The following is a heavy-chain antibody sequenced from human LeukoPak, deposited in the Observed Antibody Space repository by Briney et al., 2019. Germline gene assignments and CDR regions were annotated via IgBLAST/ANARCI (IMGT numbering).Heavy chain of an antibody. V-gene: IGHV3-13*01. D-gene: IGHD5-24*01. Sequence: PGGSLRLSCAASGFTFSSYDMHWVRQATGKGLEWVSAIGTAGDTYYPGSVKGRFTISRENAKNSLYLQMNSLRAGDTAVYYCARVSATGGMDVWGQGTTVTVSS. CDR1: GFTFSSYD. CDR3: ARVSATGGMDV. J-gene: IGHJ6*02. CDR2: IGTAGDT.